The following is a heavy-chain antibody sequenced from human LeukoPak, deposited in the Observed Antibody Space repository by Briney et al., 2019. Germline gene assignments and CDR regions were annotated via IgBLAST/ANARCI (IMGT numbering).Heavy chain of an antibody. V-gene: IGHV3-7*01. CDR1: EFTFSSYW. Sequence: PGGSLRLSCAVSEFTFSSYWMSWVRQAPGKGLEWVANIKEDGTEKYYQDSVKGRFTISRDNAKNSLYLQMNSLRAEDTAVYYCAREVVLSTSAWFEYWGQGTPVTVSS. CDR2: IKEDGTEK. J-gene: IGHJ4*02. D-gene: IGHD3-22*01. CDR3: AREVVLSTSAWFEY.